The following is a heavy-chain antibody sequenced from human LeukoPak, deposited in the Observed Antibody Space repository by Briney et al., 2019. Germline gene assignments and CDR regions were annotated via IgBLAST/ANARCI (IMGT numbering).Heavy chain of an antibody. D-gene: IGHD3-22*01. CDR3: AKDRAPSAITTIVVVIGQYFDY. J-gene: IGHJ4*02. Sequence: PGGSLRLSCAASGFTFSSYAMSWVRQAPGKGLEWVSAISGSGGSTYYADSVKGRFTISRDNSKNTLYLQMNSLRAEDTAVYYCAKDRAPSAITTIVVVIGQYFDYWGQGTLVTVSS. CDR2: ISGSGGST. CDR1: GFTFSSYA. V-gene: IGHV3-23*01.